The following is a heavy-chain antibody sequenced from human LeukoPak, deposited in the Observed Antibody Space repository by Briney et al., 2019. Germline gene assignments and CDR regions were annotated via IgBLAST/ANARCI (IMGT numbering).Heavy chain of an antibody. CDR2: ISNDGNNK. CDR3: AKGLLMVHATPFDY. V-gene: IGHV3-30*04. Sequence: GSLRLSCAASGFSFNTYPMHWVRQAPGKGLEWVAVISNDGNNKYYADSVKGRFTISRDNSNNTLSLQMNGLRVEDTALYYCAKGLLMVHATPFDYWGQGTLVTVSS. J-gene: IGHJ4*02. CDR1: GFSFNTYP. D-gene: IGHD2-8*01.